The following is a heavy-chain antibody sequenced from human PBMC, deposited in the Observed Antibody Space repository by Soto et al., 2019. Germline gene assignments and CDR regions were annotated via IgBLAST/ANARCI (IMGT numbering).Heavy chain of an antibody. Sequence: GGSLRLSCAASGFTFGSYAMHWVRQAPGKGLEWVVVISYDGSNKYYADSVKGRFTISRDNSKNTLYLQMNSLRAEDTAVYYCARDTISHYFDSSGFEHWGQGTLVTVSS. CDR1: GFTFGSYA. CDR3: ARDTISHYFDSSGFEH. V-gene: IGHV3-30-3*01. J-gene: IGHJ4*02. CDR2: ISYDGSNK. D-gene: IGHD3-22*01.